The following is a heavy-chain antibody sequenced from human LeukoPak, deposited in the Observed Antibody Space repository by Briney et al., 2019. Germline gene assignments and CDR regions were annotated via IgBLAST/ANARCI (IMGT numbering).Heavy chain of an antibody. CDR1: GLTVTNNY. J-gene: IGHJ4*02. Sequence: GGSLRLSCAASGLTVTNNYWHWVRQPPGKGPEWISILYSDGDTKYADSVKGRFTFSRDGSRNTLYLQMNGLRAEDTAVYYCTYGDYPLTYWGQGTLVSVSS. CDR3: TYGDYPLTY. CDR2: LYSDGDT. V-gene: IGHV3-66*01. D-gene: IGHD4-17*01.